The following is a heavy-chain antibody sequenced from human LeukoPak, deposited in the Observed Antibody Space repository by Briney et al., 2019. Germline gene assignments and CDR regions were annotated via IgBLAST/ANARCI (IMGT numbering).Heavy chain of an antibody. V-gene: IGHV4-39*07. J-gene: IGHJ4*02. CDR2: IYYSGST. CDR3: ARDLYSSSWYSDY. D-gene: IGHD6-13*01. CDR1: GGSISSSSYY. Sequence: PSETLSPTCTVSGGSISSSSYYWGWIRQPPGKGLEWIGSIYYSGSTYYNPSLKSRVTISVDTSKNQFSLKLSSVTAADTAVYYCARDLYSSSWYSDYWGQGTLVTVSS.